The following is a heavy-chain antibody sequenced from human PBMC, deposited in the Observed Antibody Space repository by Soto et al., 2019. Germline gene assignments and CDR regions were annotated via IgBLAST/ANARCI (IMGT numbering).Heavy chain of an antibody. CDR3: ARTEQWLVHRGPDY. J-gene: IGHJ4*02. D-gene: IGHD6-19*01. CDR2: MNPNNGNT. V-gene: IGHV1-18*01. Sequence: ASVKVSCKASGYTFTSYDINWVRQATGQGLEWVGWMNPNNGNTNYAQKLQGRVTMTTDTSTSTAYMELRSLRSDDTAVYYCARTEQWLVHRGPDYWGQGTLVTVSS. CDR1: GYTFTSYD.